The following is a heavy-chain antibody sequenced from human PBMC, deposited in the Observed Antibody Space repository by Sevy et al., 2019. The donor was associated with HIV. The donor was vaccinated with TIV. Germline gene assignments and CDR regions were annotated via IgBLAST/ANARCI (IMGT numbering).Heavy chain of an antibody. Sequence: GGSLRLSCTASGFTFGDYAMSWFRQAPGKGLEWVGFIRSKAYGGTTEYAASVKGRFTISRDDSKSIAYLQMNSLKTEDTAVYYCTRDDHSSSWYTPYYYYYGMDVWGQGTMVTVSS. D-gene: IGHD6-13*01. CDR2: IRSKAYGGTT. J-gene: IGHJ6*02. CDR3: TRDDHSSSWYTPYYYYYGMDV. V-gene: IGHV3-49*03. CDR1: GFTFGDYA.